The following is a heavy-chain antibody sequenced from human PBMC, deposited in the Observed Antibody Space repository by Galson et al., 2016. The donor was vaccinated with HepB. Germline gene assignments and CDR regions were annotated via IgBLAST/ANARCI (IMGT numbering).Heavy chain of an antibody. CDR2: IFWDDDK. V-gene: IGHV2-5*02. D-gene: IGHD3-10*01. CDR3: ARKLWFGYLIYADY. CDR1: GFSLRTSGVG. Sequence: PALVKPTQTLTLTCTFSGFSLRTSGVGVGWIRQPPGKALEWLALIFWDDDKRYSPSLKSRLTITKDTSKNQVVLTMTKMDPVDTATYYCARKLWFGYLIYADYWGQGTLVTVSS. J-gene: IGHJ4*02.